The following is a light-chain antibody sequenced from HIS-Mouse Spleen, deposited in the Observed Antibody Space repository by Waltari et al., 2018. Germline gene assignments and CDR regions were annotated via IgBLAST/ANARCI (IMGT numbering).Light chain of an antibody. CDR2: EGS. V-gene: IGLV2-23*01. J-gene: IGLJ3*02. CDR1: ISDVGSYNL. Sequence: QSALTQPASVSGSPGQSITISCTGTISDVGSYNLVSWSQPHPGKAPKLMIYEGSKRPSGVSNRFSGSKSGNTASLTISGLQAEDEADYYCCSYAGSSTWVFGGGTKLTVL. CDR3: CSYAGSSTWV.